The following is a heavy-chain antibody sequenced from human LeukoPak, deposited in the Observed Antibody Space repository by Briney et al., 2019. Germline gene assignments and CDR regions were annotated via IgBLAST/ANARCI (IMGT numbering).Heavy chain of an antibody. CDR3: ARPPLRFLDHGAFDI. Sequence: AGSMTLACAVSGFTFSSYWMSWVRQAPGKWLEWVGNIKQDGSEKYYVDSVKGRCTICRDHANKSPYMQTTSRGADDTAVYYCARPPLRFLDHGAFDIWGQRTMLTVSS. J-gene: IGHJ3*02. CDR1: GFTFSSYW. V-gene: IGHV3-7*01. D-gene: IGHD3-3*01. CDR2: IKQDGSEK.